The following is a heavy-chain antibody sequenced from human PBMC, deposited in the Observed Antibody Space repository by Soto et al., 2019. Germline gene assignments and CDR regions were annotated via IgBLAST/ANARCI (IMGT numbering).Heavy chain of an antibody. CDR1: GGTFSSFA. J-gene: IGHJ4*02. Sequence: QVQLVQSGAEVKKPGPSVKVSCKASGGTFSSFAISWVRQAPGQGLEGMGGIIPIFGTTNYAQKFQGRITITADESTSTAYKEVTTLRSEETAVYYCARHRDHTYDYWGQGTLVTVSS. V-gene: IGHV1-69*01. CDR3: ARHRDHTYDY. CDR2: IIPIFGTT.